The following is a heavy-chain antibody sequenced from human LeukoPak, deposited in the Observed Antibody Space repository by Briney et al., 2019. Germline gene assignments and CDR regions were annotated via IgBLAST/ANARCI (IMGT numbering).Heavy chain of an antibody. Sequence: SETLSLTCTVSGGSISSYYWSWIRQPAGKGLEWIGRIYAGGSTSYNPSLNSRVTMSVDTSKNQFSLKLSSVTAADTAVYYCATSSGYYASDHWGQGTLVTVSS. J-gene: IGHJ4*02. D-gene: IGHD3-22*01. CDR2: IYAGGST. CDR3: ATSSGYYASDH. V-gene: IGHV4-4*07. CDR1: GGSISSYY.